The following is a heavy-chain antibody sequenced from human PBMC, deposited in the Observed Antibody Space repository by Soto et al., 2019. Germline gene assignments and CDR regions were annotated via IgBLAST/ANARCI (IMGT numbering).Heavy chain of an antibody. CDR2: ISGSGGST. J-gene: IGHJ4*02. CDR3: AKAGVTTVTTSNLNS. V-gene: IGHV3-23*01. D-gene: IGHD4-17*01. CDR1: GFTFSSYA. Sequence: EVQLLESGGGLVQPGGSLRLSCAASGFTFSSYAMSWVRQAPGKGLEWVSAISGSGGSTYYADAVKGRFTISRDNSKNGRYLQRNGLRAEDTPVYYWAKAGVTTVTTSNLNSWAQGTRVTAS.